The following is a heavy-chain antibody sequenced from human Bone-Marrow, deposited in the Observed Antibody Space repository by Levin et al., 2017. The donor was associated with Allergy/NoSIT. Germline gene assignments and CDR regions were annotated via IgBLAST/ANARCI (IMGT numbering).Heavy chain of an antibody. CDR1: GYTFTGYY. J-gene: IGHJ4*02. CDR2: INPNSGET. D-gene: IGHD5-18*01. CDR3: SRAETAMVKPFDY. V-gene: IGHV1-2*06. Sequence: ASVKVSCKASGYTFTGYYIHWVRQAPGHGLEWMGRINPNSGETNYAQNFLGRVTMTRDRSITTAYVELSGLTSDDTAVYYCSRAETAMVKPFDYWGQGTLVTVSS.